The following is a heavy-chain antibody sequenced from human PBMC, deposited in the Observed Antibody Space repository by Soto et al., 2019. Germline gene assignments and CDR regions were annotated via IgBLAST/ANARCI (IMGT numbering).Heavy chain of an antibody. D-gene: IGHD3-10*01. Sequence: GGSLRLSRAASGFTFSSYAMHWVRQAPGKGLEWVAVISYDGSNKYYADSVKGRFTISRDNSKNTLYLQMNSLRAEDTAVYYCARDSYYGSGIRCVDYWGQGTLVTVSS. CDR2: ISYDGSNK. V-gene: IGHV3-30-3*01. CDR1: GFTFSSYA. CDR3: ARDSYYGSGIRCVDY. J-gene: IGHJ4*02.